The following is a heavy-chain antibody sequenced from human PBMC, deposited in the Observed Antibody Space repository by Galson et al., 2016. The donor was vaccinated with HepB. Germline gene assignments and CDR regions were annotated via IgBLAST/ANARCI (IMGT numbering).Heavy chain of an antibody. V-gene: IGHV3-74*01. J-gene: IGHJ6*02. CDR1: GFTFSNYW. CDR3: ARDGLGPSRGRDV. Sequence: SLRLSCAASGFTFSNYWMHWVRQGPGRGLEWVSRIKSDGSHPNYADSVYGRFTISRDNAKNTLFLQMSSLRAEDTAVYYCARDGLGPSRGRDVWGQGTTGTVSS. D-gene: IGHD3-16*01. CDR2: IKSDGSHP.